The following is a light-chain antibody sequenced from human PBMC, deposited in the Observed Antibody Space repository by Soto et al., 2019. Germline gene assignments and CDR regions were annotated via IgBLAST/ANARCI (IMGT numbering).Light chain of an antibody. CDR3: QKLDSYPLT. Sequence: DIQMTQSPSSVSASVGDRVTITCRASQDISKWLVWYQQKPGKAPQLLIYAAATLHSGAPSRFSGSGSGTDFTLTISSLQPEDFASYYCQKLDSYPLTFGQGTRLEIK. CDR1: QDISKW. J-gene: IGKJ5*01. CDR2: AAA. V-gene: IGKV1-12*01.